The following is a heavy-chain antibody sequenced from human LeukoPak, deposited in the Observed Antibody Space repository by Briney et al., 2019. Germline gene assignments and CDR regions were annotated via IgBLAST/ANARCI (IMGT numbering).Heavy chain of an antibody. V-gene: IGHV3-23*01. CDR1: GFTFSIYA. J-gene: IGHJ4*02. Sequence: GGSLRLSCAVSGFTFSIYAMSWVRQAPGRGLEWVSVISGSGANTYYADSVKGRFTISRDNSKNTLYLQVNSLRAEDTAVYYCAKAKSYYSNYDYWGQGTLVTVSS. CDR3: AKAKSYYSNYDY. CDR2: ISGSGANT. D-gene: IGHD4-11*01.